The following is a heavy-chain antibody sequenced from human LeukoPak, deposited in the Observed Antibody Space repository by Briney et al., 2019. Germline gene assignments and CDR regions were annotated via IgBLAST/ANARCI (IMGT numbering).Heavy chain of an antibody. CDR3: ARDRVVYGGSFIDY. V-gene: IGHV3-30*04. D-gene: IGHD4-23*01. J-gene: IGHJ4*02. CDR1: GFTFSSYA. CDR2: ISYDGSNK. Sequence: PGRSLRLSCAASGFTFSSYAMHWVRQAPGKGLEWVAVISYDGSNKYYADSVKGRFTISRDNSKNTLYLQMNSLRAEDTAVYYCARDRVVYGGSFIDYWGQGTLVTVSS.